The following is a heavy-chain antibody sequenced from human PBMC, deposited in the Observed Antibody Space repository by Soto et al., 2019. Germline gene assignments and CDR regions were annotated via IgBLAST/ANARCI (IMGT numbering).Heavy chain of an antibody. CDR2: IYYSGST. CDR1: GGSISSGVYY. Sequence: PSETLSLTCTVSGGSISSGVYYWSWIRQHPGKGLEWIGYIYYSGSTYYNPSLKSRVTISVDTSKNQFSLKLSSVTAADTAVYYCASGSSSWYPNFDYWGQGTLVTVSS. V-gene: IGHV4-31*03. J-gene: IGHJ4*02. CDR3: ASGSSSWYPNFDY. D-gene: IGHD6-13*01.